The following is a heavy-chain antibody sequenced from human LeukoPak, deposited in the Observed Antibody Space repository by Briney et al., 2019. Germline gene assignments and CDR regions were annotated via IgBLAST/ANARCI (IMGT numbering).Heavy chain of an antibody. CDR1: GFTFSPLG. CDR3: ARGRGLTLSYHYFDY. J-gene: IGHJ4*02. D-gene: IGHD3-10*01. CDR2: ISSGSSTT. Sequence: PGGSLRLSCAASGFTFSPLGMNWVRQAPGRGLEWVSYISSGSSTTYYADSVKGRFTIYRDNAKNSLYLQVNSLRDEDTAVYYCARGRGLTLSYHYFDYWGQGTLVTVSS. V-gene: IGHV3-48*02.